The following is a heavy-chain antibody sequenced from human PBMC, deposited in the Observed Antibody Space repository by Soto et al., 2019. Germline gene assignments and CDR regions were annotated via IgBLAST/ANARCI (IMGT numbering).Heavy chain of an antibody. D-gene: IGHD6-13*01. CDR2: ITHSGSP. Sequence: PSETLSLTCAVYGGSFSGYYWNWIRQPPGKGLEWIGEITHSGSPNYNPSLKSRVTISVDTSKNQFSLKMSSVTAADTAVYYCARGRPFDSSSWYVNYWGQGTLITVSS. CDR1: GGSFSGYY. J-gene: IGHJ4*02. V-gene: IGHV4-34*01. CDR3: ARGRPFDSSSWYVNY.